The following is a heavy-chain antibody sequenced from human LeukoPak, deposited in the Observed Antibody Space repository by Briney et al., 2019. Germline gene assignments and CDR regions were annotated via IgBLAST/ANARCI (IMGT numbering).Heavy chain of an antibody. V-gene: IGHV3-33*07. CDR2: IRHDGSAE. CDR3: ARDSRGGWSGYFDY. J-gene: IGHJ4*02. CDR1: GFIFSNYG. Sequence: GGSLRLSCAASGFIFSNYGTYWVRQAPGEGLDWVAVIRHDGSAEFYADSVKGRFSISRDDSKNTVYLQMNSLRAEDTALYYCARDSRGGWSGYFDYWGQGIVVTVSS. D-gene: IGHD2-15*01.